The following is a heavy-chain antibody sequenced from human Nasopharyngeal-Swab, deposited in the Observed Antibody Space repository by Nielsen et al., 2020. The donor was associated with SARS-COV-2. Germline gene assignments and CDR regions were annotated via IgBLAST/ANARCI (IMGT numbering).Heavy chain of an antibody. CDR2: IWYDGSNK. CDR3: ARDLDGPYYYDSSGFPDY. V-gene: IGHV3-33*01. D-gene: IGHD3-22*01. CDR1: GFTFSSYG. Sequence: SCAASGFTFSSYGMHWVRQAPGKGLEWVAVIWYDGSNKYYADSVKGRFTISRDNSKNTLYLQMNSLRAEDTAVYYCARDLDGPYYYDSSGFPDYWGQGTLVTVSS. J-gene: IGHJ4*02.